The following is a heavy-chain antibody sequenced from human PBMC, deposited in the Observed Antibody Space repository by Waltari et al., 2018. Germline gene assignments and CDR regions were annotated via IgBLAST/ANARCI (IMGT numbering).Heavy chain of an antibody. V-gene: IGHV3-9*03. D-gene: IGHD5-18*01. Sequence: EVQLVESGGGLVQPGRSLRLSCAASGFTFDAYVMHWVRQAPGKGLEWVSGISGNSGSIGYADSVKGRFTISRDNAKNSLYLQMNSLRAEDMALYYCAKGGGYSYGPHPFDYWGQGTLVTVSS. CDR2: ISGNSGSI. CDR3: AKGGGYSYGPHPFDY. J-gene: IGHJ4*02. CDR1: GFTFDAYV.